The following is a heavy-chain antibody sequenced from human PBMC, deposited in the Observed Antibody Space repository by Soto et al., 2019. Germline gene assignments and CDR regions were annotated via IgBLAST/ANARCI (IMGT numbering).Heavy chain of an antibody. CDR2: IYYSGST. V-gene: IGHV4-59*01. D-gene: IGHD3-3*01. Sequence: SETLSLTCTVSCGSISSYYWSRIRQPPGKGLGWIGYIYYSGSTNYNPSLKSRVTISVDTSKNQFSLKLSSVTAADTAVYYCARLARDYDFWSGYSDRYYFDYWGQGTLVTVSS. J-gene: IGHJ4*02. CDR1: CGSISSYY. CDR3: ARLARDYDFWSGYSDRYYFDY.